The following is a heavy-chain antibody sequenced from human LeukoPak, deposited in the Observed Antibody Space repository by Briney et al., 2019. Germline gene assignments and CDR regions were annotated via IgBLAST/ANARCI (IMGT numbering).Heavy chain of an antibody. CDR1: GFTFDDYA. CDR2: ISWNSGSI. Sequence: GGSLRLSCAASGFTFDDYAMHWVRQAPGKGLEWVSGISWNSGSIGYADSVKGRFTISRDNAKNTVYLQMNSLRVEDTAVYFCARAMRGANYYSYWGHGTLVTVPS. CDR3: ARAMRGANYYSY. V-gene: IGHV3-9*01. J-gene: IGHJ4*01. D-gene: IGHD1-26*01.